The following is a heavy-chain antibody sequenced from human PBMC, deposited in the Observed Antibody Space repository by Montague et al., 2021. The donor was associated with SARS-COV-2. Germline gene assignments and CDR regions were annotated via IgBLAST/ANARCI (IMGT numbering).Heavy chain of an antibody. V-gene: IGHV3-7*03. CDR1: GFTSGDYQ. Sequence: SRRLSLSASGFTSGDYQMTWVRQAPGKGLQWVANINQDETAKTYVDSVKGRFTISRDNSKNVLYLQMNSLRAEDTALYYCAKDSYYYGLGYGMDVWGQGTTVTVSS. J-gene: IGHJ6*02. CDR2: INQDETAK. D-gene: IGHD3-10*01. CDR3: AKDSYYYGLGYGMDV.